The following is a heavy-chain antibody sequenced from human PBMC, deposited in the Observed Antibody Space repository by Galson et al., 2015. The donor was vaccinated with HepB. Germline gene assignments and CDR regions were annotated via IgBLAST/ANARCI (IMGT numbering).Heavy chain of an antibody. CDR3: ARPRGGFGELIADAFDI. Sequence: QSGAEVKKPGESLKISCKGSGSSFTSYWIGWVRQMPGKGLEWMGIIYPGDSDTRYSPSFQGQVTISADKSISTAYLQWSSLKASDTAMYYCARPRGGFGELIADAFDIWGQGTMVTVSS. CDR1: GSSFTSYW. D-gene: IGHD3-10*01. CDR2: IYPGDSDT. J-gene: IGHJ3*02. V-gene: IGHV5-51*01.